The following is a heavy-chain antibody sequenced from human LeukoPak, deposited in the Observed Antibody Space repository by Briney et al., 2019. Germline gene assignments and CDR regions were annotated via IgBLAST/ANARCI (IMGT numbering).Heavy chain of an antibody. D-gene: IGHD3-10*01. CDR1: GFTFSSYA. V-gene: IGHV3-23*01. Sequence: GGSLRLSCAASGFTFSSYAMSWVRQAPGKGLEWVSAISGSGGSTYYADSVKGRFTISRDNSKNTLYLQMNSLRAEDTAVYYCAKGSTTIVRGVIIRWFDPWGQGTLVTVSS. CDR2: ISGSGGST. J-gene: IGHJ5*02. CDR3: AKGSTTIVRGVIIRWFDP.